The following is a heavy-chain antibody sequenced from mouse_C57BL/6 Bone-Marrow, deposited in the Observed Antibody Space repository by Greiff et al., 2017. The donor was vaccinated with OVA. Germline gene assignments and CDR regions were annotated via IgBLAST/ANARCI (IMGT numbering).Heavy chain of an antibody. V-gene: IGHV1-42*01. Sequence: EVQLQQSGPELVKPGASVKISCKASGYSFTGYYMNWVKQSPEKSLEWMGEINPSTGGTTYNQKFKAKATLTVDKSSSTAYMQLKSLTSEDSAVYYCARRGYYGPFAYWGQGTLVTVSA. CDR2: INPSTGGT. CDR1: GYSFTGYY. CDR3: ARRGYYGPFAY. D-gene: IGHD1-1*01. J-gene: IGHJ3*01.